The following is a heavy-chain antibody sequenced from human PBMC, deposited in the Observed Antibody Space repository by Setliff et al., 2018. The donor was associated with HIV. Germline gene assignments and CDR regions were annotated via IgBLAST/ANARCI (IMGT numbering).Heavy chain of an antibody. CDR2: INPGGGST. V-gene: IGHV1-46*01. D-gene: IGHD3-16*01. CDR3: ARGWGGQDSYYYGMDV. CDR1: GYTFTSYY. J-gene: IGHJ6*02. Sequence: ASVKVSCKASGYTFTSYYMHWVRQAPGQGLEWMGVINPGGGSTTYAQKFQGRVTMTRDTSTSTVYMELSSLRSQDTAMYYCARGWGGQDSYYYGMDVWGQGTTVTV.